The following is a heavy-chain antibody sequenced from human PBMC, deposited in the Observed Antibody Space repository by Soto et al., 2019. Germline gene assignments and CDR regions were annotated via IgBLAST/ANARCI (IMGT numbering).Heavy chain of an antibody. CDR1: GGTFNNYA. CDR2: IIPISGTT. D-gene: IGHD2-8*02. V-gene: IGHV1-69*06. CDR3: ARWGGLSCSGAVCFKKPFDY. J-gene: IGHJ4*02. Sequence: QVQLVQSGAEVKRPKSSMKVSCKPSGGTFNNYAINWVRQAPGQGLEWMGAIIPISGTTKYAQKFQGRVTITADKSTSTVYMDLSSLRSEDTAVYYCARWGGLSCSGAVCFKKPFDYWGQGTLVTVSS.